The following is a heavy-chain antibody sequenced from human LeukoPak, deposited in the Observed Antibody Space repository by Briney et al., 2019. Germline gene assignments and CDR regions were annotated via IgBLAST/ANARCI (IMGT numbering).Heavy chain of an antibody. Sequence: SETLSLTCTVSGGSISSGDYYWSWIRQPPGKGLEWIGYIYYSGSTNYNPSLKSRVTISVDTSKNQFSLKLSSVTAADTAVYYCARDLTVVVVAAAPVGRGMDVWGQGTTVTVSS. J-gene: IGHJ6*02. CDR2: IYYSGST. D-gene: IGHD2-15*01. CDR3: ARDLTVVVVAAAPVGRGMDV. V-gene: IGHV4-30-4*01. CDR1: GGSISSGDYY.